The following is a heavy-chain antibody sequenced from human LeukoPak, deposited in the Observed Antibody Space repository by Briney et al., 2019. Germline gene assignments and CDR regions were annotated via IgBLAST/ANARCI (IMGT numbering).Heavy chain of an antibody. CDR2: IYSGGST. D-gene: IGHD2-2*01. CDR1: GFTISSNY. J-gene: IGHJ4*02. Sequence: GGSLRLSCAASGFTISSNYMSWVRQAPGKGLEWVSVIYSGGSTYYADSVKGRFTISRDNSKNTLYLQMNSLRAEDTAVYYCARWEGYCTSTSCYHFDYWGQGTLVTVSS. CDR3: ARWEGYCTSTSCYHFDY. V-gene: IGHV3-66*02.